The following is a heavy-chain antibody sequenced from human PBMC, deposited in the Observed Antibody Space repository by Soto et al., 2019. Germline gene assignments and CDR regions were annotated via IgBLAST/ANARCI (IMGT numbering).Heavy chain of an antibody. V-gene: IGHV4-30-2*01. CDR2: IYHSGST. Sequence: QLQLQECGSGLVKPSQTLSLTCAVSGGSISSDGYSWSWIRQPPGKGLEWIGYIYHSGSTYYNPSLKTRVTISVDRSKNQFSLKLSSVTAADTAVYYCARGIGGGSYLFDYWGQGTLVTVSS. D-gene: IGHD1-26*01. CDR1: GGSISSDGYS. J-gene: IGHJ4*02. CDR3: ARGIGGGSYLFDY.